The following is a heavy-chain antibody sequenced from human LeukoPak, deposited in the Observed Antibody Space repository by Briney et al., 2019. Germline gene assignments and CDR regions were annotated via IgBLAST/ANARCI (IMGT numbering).Heavy chain of an antibody. J-gene: IGHJ4*02. CDR2: IHSSTSK. D-gene: IGHD3-10*01. Sequence: SGTLSLTCTVSGGSIGSYYWSWIRQPAGKGLEWIGRIHSSTSKNYNPSIKSRVTMSLDTSKNQFSLKVDSVTAADTAIYYCAREVVDYGSGSLDYWGQGTLVAVSS. CDR1: GGSIGSYY. V-gene: IGHV4-4*07. CDR3: AREVVDYGSGSLDY.